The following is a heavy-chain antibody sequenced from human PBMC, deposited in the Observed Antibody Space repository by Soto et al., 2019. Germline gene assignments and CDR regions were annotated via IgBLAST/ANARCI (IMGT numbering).Heavy chain of an antibody. Sequence: GSLSLSCAASGLTFSSYGMHWVRQAPGKGLEWVAVIWYDGSNKYYADSVKGRFTISRDNSKNTLYLQMNSLRAEDTAVYYCARLSIAAAGGFDYWGQGTLVTVSS. D-gene: IGHD6-13*01. J-gene: IGHJ4*02. CDR1: GLTFSSYG. V-gene: IGHV3-33*01. CDR2: IWYDGSNK. CDR3: ARLSIAAAGGFDY.